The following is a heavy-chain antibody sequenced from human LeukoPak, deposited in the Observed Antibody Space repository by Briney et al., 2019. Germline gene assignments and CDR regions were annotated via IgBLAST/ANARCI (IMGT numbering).Heavy chain of an antibody. J-gene: IGHJ6*02. CDR3: ARGGVGLLIIPGWEYDYYGLDV. CDR2: IWYDGSNK. D-gene: IGHD3/OR15-3a*01. CDR1: GFTFSSYG. V-gene: IGHV3-33*01. Sequence: GRSLRLSCAASGFTFSSYGMHWVRQAPGKGLEWVAVIWYDGSNKYYADSVKGRFTISRDNSKNTLYLQMNSLRAEDTAVYYCARGGVGLLIIPGWEYDYYGLDVWGQGTTVTVSS.